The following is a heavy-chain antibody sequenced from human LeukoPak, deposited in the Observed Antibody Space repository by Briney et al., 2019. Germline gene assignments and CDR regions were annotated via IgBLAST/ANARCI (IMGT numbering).Heavy chain of an antibody. D-gene: IGHD4-17*01. CDR1: GFSFISYG. J-gene: IGHJ4*02. CDR2: ISDDGRNK. Sequence: GGCLRLSCAASGFSFISYGMHWVRQAPGKWLEWVGVISDDGRNKKYADSVKGRFTISRDNSKDTLYLQMNSLRDEDTAVYYCAKRPSDYGDYVTYFDYWGQGTLVTVSP. V-gene: IGHV3-30*18. CDR3: AKRPSDYGDYVTYFDY.